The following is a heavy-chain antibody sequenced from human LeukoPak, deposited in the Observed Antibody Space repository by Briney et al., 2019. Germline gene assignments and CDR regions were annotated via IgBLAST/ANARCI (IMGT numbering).Heavy chain of an antibody. CDR3: AKGVSGYSYGQAFDY. J-gene: IGHJ4*02. CDR1: GFTFSSYA. D-gene: IGHD5-18*01. V-gene: IGHV3-23*01. Sequence: TGGSLRLSCAASGFTFSSYAMSWVRQAPGKGLEWVSAISGSGGSTYYADSVKGRFTISRDNSKNTLYLQMNSLRAEDMALYYCAKGVSGYSYGQAFDYWGQGTLVTVSS. CDR2: ISGSGGST.